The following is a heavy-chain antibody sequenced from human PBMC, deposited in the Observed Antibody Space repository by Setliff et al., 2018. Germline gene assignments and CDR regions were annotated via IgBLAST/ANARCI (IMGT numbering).Heavy chain of an antibody. CDR1: GGSISPYF. V-gene: IGHV4-59*01. Sequence: SEILSLTCTVSGGSISPYFWSWIRQPPGKGLEWIGYIYHNGNTNFNPSLKTRLTMSVDTSKNQFALNLRSVTAADTAVYYCVRDRTAYSYGLDVWGQGTTVTVSS. J-gene: IGHJ6*02. CDR3: VRDRTAYSYGLDV. D-gene: IGHD5-18*01. CDR2: IYHNGNT.